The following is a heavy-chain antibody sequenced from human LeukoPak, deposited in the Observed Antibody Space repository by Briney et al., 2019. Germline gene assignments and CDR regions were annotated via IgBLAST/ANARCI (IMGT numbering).Heavy chain of an antibody. Sequence: PSETLSLTCAVSGDSISSGYYWGWIRQPPGKGLEWIGSIYHSGSTYYNPSLKSRVTISVDTSKNQFSLKLSSVTAADTAVYYCATELYYYGSGSYGVDYWGQGTLVTVSS. CDR3: ATELYYYGSGSYGVDY. J-gene: IGHJ4*02. D-gene: IGHD3-10*01. CDR2: IYHSGST. V-gene: IGHV4-38-2*01. CDR1: GDSISSGYY.